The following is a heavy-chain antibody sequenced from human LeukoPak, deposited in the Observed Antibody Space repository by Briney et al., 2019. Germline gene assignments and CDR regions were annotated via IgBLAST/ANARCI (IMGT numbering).Heavy chain of an antibody. CDR3: ASPPTVTNPYFLVY. D-gene: IGHD4-17*01. Sequence: GGSLRLSCAASGFIFSSYGMQWVRQAPGKGLEWVAFIRYDGNNKYYADSVKGRFTISRDNSKNTLYLQMNSLRDEDTAVYYCASPPTVTNPYFLVYWGQGTLVIVSS. V-gene: IGHV3-30*02. CDR2: IRYDGNNK. J-gene: IGHJ4*02. CDR1: GFIFSSYG.